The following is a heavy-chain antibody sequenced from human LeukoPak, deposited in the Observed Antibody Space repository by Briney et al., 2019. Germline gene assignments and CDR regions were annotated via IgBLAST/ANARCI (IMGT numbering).Heavy chain of an antibody. CDR2: IGTAGDT. D-gene: IGHD1-1*01. Sequence: GGSLRLSCAASGFTFSSYDMHWVRQATGKGLEWVSAIGTAGDTYYPGSVKGRFTISRENAKNSLYLQMNSLRAGDTALYYCAKELDVNDDQGVCDYWGQGTLVTVSS. CDR3: AKELDVNDDQGVCDY. V-gene: IGHV3-13*01. CDR1: GFTFSSYD. J-gene: IGHJ4*02.